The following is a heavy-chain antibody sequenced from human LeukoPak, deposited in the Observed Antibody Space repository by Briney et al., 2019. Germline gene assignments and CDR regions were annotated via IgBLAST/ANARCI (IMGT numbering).Heavy chain of an antibody. CDR2: ISGSGGST. Sequence: GGSLRLSCAASGFTFSRYAMSWVRQAPGKGLEWVSAISGSGGSTYCADSVKGRFTISRDNSKNTLYLQMNSLSAEDAAVYYCAKRQWLDFDAFDIWGQGTMVTVSS. CDR3: AKRQWLDFDAFDI. J-gene: IGHJ3*02. V-gene: IGHV3-23*01. CDR1: GFTFSRYA. D-gene: IGHD6-19*01.